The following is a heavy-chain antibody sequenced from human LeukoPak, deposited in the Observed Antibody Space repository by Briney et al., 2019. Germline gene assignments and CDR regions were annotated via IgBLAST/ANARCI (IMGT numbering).Heavy chain of an antibody. V-gene: IGHV4-4*02. CDR3: ARDPEEEGSAFDI. D-gene: IGHD3-10*01. CDR1: GGSISSINW. J-gene: IGHJ3*02. CDR2: IYHSGST. Sequence: SGTLSLTCAVSGGSISSINWWSWVRQPPGKGLEWIGEIYHSGSTNYNPSLKSRVTISVDKSKSQFSLKLNSVTAADTAVYYCARDPEEEGSAFDIWGQGTMVTVSS.